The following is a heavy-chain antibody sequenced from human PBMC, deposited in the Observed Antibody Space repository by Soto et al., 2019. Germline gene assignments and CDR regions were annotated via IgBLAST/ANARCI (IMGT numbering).Heavy chain of an antibody. V-gene: IGHV3-23*01. Sequence: EVQLLESGGGLVQPGGSLRLSCAASGFTFSSCAMGWVRQAPGQGLEWVSDIIDSGGSTYYADSVKGRFTISRDNSKRTLDLQMNSLRAEDTALYYCAKGRSDYYYYGVDVWGPGTTVTVSS. CDR3: AKGRSDYYYYGVDV. J-gene: IGHJ6*02. CDR2: IIDSGGST. CDR1: GFTFSSCA.